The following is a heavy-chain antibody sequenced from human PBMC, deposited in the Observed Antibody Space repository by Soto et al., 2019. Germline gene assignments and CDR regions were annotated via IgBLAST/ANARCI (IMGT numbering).Heavy chain of an antibody. CDR1: GGSISSYY. Sequence: PSETLSLTCTISGGSISSYYWSWIRQTPGKGLQYIGYIYYSGSANYNPSLKSRVTISDDTSTNQFFLTLTSVTAADTAVYYCAKGFSGSSPYNWFDPWGQGTLVTVSS. D-gene: IGHD2-15*01. V-gene: IGHV4-59*08. J-gene: IGHJ5*02. CDR3: AKGFSGSSPYNWFDP. CDR2: IYYSGSA.